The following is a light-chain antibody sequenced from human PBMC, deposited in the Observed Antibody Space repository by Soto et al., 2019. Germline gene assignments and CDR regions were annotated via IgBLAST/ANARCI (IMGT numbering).Light chain of an antibody. J-gene: IGKJ1*01. V-gene: IGKV1-27*01. CDR3: QNYNRAPRT. CDR2: AAS. Sequence: DIQMTQSPSSLSASVGYRVTITCRASQGISNDLAWYQQKPGKVPKLLIYAASTLESGVPSRFSGRGSGTDFALTISSLQPEDVATYYCQNYNRAPRTFGQGTKVDIK. CDR1: QGISND.